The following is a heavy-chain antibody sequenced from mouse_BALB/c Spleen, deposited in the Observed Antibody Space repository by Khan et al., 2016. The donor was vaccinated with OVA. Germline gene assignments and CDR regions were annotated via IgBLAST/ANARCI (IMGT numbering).Heavy chain of an antibody. CDR2: IWGDGST. CDR1: GFSLTSYG. CDR3: AGFEASYYALDY. Sequence: QVQLKQSGPGLVAPSQSLSITCTVSGFSLTSYGVSWVRQPPGKGLEWLGVIWGDGSTTYHPALISRLSISKDDSKSQVFLILMSLQTDDTATYYCAGFEASYYALDYWGQGTSVTVSS. J-gene: IGHJ4*01. D-gene: IGHD6-1*01. V-gene: IGHV2-3*01.